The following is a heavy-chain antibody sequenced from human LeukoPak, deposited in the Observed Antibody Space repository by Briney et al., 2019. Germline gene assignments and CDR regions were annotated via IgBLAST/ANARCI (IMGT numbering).Heavy chain of an antibody. J-gene: IGHJ4*02. V-gene: IGHV1-46*01. CDR2: INPSGGST. CDR3: ASETRAQAFDY. D-gene: IGHD2-2*01. CDR1: GYTFTSYY. Sequence: ASVKVSCKASGYTFTSYYMHWVRQAPGQGLEWMGIINPSGGSTSYAQKFHGRVTMTRDTSTSTVYMELSSLRSEDTAVYYCASETRAQAFDYWGQGTLVTVSS.